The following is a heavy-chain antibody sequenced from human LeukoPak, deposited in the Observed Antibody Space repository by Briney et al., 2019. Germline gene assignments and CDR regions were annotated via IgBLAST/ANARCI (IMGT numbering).Heavy chain of an antibody. CDR2: ISGSGGNT. J-gene: IGHJ4*02. Sequence: GGSLRLSCAASGFTFSSYAMSWVRQAPGRGLEWVSAISGSGGNTYYADSVKGRFTISRDNSKNTLYLQMNSLRAEDTAVYYCAKDLPGIAAAGWFDYWCQGTLVTVSS. CDR1: GFTFSSYA. D-gene: IGHD6-13*01. V-gene: IGHV3-23*01. CDR3: AKDLPGIAAAGWFDY.